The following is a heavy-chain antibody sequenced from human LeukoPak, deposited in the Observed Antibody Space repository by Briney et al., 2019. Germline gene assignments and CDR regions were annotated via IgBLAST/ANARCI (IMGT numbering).Heavy chain of an antibody. Sequence: GASVKVSCKASGYTFTAYYMHWVRQAPGQGLEWMGWINPNNGGATYAQKFQGRVTLTRDTSITTAYMEVNSLTSDDTAVYFCAKGARSSTLLRYLNLMDQWGPGTLVIVSS. V-gene: IGHV1-2*02. CDR3: AKGARSSTLLRYLNLMDQ. J-gene: IGHJ4*02. D-gene: IGHD3-9*01. CDR2: INPNNGGA. CDR1: GYTFTAYY.